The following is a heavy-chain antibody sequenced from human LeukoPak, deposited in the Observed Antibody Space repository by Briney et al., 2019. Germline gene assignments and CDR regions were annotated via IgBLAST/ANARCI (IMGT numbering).Heavy chain of an antibody. CDR3: AKARRRDYYFDY. D-gene: IGHD5-24*01. J-gene: IGHJ4*02. V-gene: IGHV3-9*01. Sequence: GRSLRLSCAASGFTFDDYAMRWVRQAPGKGLGRVSGIGWNNDSMGYADSVTVRFTISRDNAKNTLYLQMNSLTAEDTALYDCAKARRRDYYFDYWGQGTPVTVSS. CDR2: IGWNNDSM. CDR1: GFTFDDYA.